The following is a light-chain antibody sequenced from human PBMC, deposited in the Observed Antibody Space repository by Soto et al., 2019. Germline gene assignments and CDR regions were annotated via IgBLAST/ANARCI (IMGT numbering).Light chain of an antibody. J-gene: IGLJ2*01. CDR1: SSNIGSNT. Sequence: VRTHPPSPSWTHGQTVTISCSGSSSNIGSNTVNWYQQLPGTAPKLLIYSNNQRPSGVPDRFSGSKSGTSASLAISGLQSEDEADYYCAAWDDSLNGVVFGGGTKVTVL. CDR2: SNN. V-gene: IGLV1-44*01. CDR3: AAWDDSLNGVV.